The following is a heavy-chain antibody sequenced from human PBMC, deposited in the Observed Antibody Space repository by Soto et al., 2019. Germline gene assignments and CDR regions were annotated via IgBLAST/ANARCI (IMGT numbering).Heavy chain of an antibody. Sequence: QVQLQESGPGLVEPSQTLSLTCTVSGDSISNGYYTWSWIRQPPGKDLEWIGHIYNSVNTYSNPSLKGRVTLSADTSTNQFSRKLSSVTAADTAVYYCARGPSGDKVDYWGQGTLVTVSS. D-gene: IGHD3-10*01. V-gene: IGHV4-30-4*01. J-gene: IGHJ4*02. CDR1: GDSISNGYYT. CDR3: ARGPSGDKVDY. CDR2: IYNSVNT.